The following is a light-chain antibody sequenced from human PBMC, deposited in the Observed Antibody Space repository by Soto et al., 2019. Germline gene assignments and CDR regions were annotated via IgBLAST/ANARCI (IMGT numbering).Light chain of an antibody. V-gene: IGKV1-39*01. J-gene: IGKJ5*01. Sequence: IHMTQSPSPLSASVGDRVTINCRASQSISSWLAWYQQKPGKAPKLLIYAASSLQSGVPSRFSGSGSGTDFTLTISSLQPEDFATYYCQQSYSTPHTFGQGTRLEIK. CDR2: AAS. CDR1: QSISSW. CDR3: QQSYSTPHT.